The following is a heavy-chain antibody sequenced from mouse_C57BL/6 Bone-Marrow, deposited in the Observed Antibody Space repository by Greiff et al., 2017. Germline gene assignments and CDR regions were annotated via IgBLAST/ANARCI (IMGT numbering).Heavy chain of an antibody. CDR3: ANLYYSNSRFAY. J-gene: IGHJ3*01. Sequence: QVQLQQPGAELVKPGASVKVSCKASGYTFTSYWMHWVKQRPGQGLEWIGRIHPSDSDTNYNQKFKGKATLTVDKSSSTAYMQLSSLTSEDSAVYYCANLYYSNSRFAYWGQGTLVTVSA. D-gene: IGHD2-5*01. V-gene: IGHV1-74*01. CDR2: IHPSDSDT. CDR1: GYTFTSYW.